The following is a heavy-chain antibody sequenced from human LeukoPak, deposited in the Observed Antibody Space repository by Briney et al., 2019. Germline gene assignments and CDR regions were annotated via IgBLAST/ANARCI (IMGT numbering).Heavy chain of an antibody. CDR1: GFTFDDYA. CDR2: ISWNSGSI. J-gene: IGHJ4*02. D-gene: IGHD3-9*01. V-gene: IGHV3-9*01. Sequence: QPGGSLRLSCAASGFTFDDYAMHWVRQAPGKGLEWVSGISWNSGSIGYADSVKGRLTISRDNAKNSLYLQMNSLRAEDTALYYCAKDNYDILTGYEFDYWGQGTLVTVSS. CDR3: AKDNYDILTGYEFDY.